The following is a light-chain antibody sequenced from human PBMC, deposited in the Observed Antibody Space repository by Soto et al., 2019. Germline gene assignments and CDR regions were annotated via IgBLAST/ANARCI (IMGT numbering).Light chain of an antibody. CDR1: SSDVGGYNY. CDR2: DVS. CDR3: SSYTSSSTLRV. J-gene: IGLJ1*01. Sequence: QSALTQPASVSGSPGQTITISCTGTSSDVGGYNYVSWYQQHPGKAPKLMIYDVSNRPSGVSNRFSGSKSGNTACLTISGLQAEDEADYYCSSYTSSSTLRVFGTGTKLTVL. V-gene: IGLV2-14*01.